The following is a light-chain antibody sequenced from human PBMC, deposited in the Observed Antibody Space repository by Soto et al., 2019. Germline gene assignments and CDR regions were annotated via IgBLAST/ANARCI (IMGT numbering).Light chain of an antibody. Sequence: IVLTQSPGTLSLSPGERASRSCRASQSVSSYYLAWYQQKPGQAPRLLIYAASSRATGIPDRFSGGGSGTDFTLTISRLEPEDFAVYYCQQCGSSPWTFGQGTMVDIK. J-gene: IGKJ1*01. V-gene: IGKV3-20*01. CDR3: QQCGSSPWT. CDR2: AAS. CDR1: QSVSSYY.